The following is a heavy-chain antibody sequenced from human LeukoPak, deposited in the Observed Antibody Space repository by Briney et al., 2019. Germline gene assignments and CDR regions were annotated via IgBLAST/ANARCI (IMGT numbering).Heavy chain of an antibody. Sequence: GGSRRLSCAASGFTFSTYEMHWVRQAPGTGLEWISYISADSKTIYYADSVKGRFTISRDNAKNSLYLQMNSLRAEEKAVYYCARGLRKGRYLDYWGQGTQVTVSS. CDR1: GFTFSTYE. D-gene: IGHD3-16*01. CDR3: ARGLRKGRYLDY. J-gene: IGHJ4*02. CDR2: ISADSKTI. V-gene: IGHV3-48*03.